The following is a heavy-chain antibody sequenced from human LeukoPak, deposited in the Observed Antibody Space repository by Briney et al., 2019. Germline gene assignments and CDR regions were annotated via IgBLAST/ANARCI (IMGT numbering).Heavy chain of an antibody. Sequence: GRSLRLSCAASGFSFSKFGMHWVRQAPGKGLEWVALIWHDGSNNDYVDSVKGRFSVSRDNSKNTLYLQMNSLRVEDTAVYYCARVAVSATGAFDIWGQGTMVTVSS. CDR2: IWHDGSNN. J-gene: IGHJ3*02. D-gene: IGHD6-19*01. CDR1: GFSFSKFG. CDR3: ARVAVSATGAFDI. V-gene: IGHV3-33*03.